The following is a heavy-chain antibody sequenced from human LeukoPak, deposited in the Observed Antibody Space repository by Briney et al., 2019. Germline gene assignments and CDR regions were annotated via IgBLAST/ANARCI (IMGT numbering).Heavy chain of an antibody. D-gene: IGHD5-18*01. CDR1: GGSFSGYY. CDR3: ARSGYIYGPIDY. J-gene: IGHJ4*02. V-gene: IGHV4-34*01. Sequence: SETLSLTCAVYGGSFSGYYWSWIRQPPGKGLEWIGEINHSGSTNYNPSLKSRVTISVDTSKNQFSLKLSSVTAADTAVYYCARSGYIYGPIDYWAQGTLVTVSS. CDR2: INHSGST.